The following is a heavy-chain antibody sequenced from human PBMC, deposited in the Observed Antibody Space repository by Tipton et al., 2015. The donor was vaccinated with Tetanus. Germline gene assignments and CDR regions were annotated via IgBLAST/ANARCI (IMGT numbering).Heavy chain of an antibody. CDR3: ARHEWPGVSGSYSFDY. J-gene: IGHJ4*02. Sequence: QLVQSGAEVKKPGESLRISCKGSGYSFTSYWISWVRQMPGKGLEWMGRIDPSDSYTNYSPSFQGHVTISADKPISTAYLQWSSLKASDTAMYYCARHEWPGVSGSYSFDYWGQGTLVTVSS. CDR2: IDPSDSYT. V-gene: IGHV5-10-1*01. CDR1: GYSFTSYW. D-gene: IGHD1-26*01.